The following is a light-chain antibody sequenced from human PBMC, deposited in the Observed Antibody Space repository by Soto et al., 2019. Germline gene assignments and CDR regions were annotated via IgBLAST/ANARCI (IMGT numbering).Light chain of an antibody. V-gene: IGLV2-8*01. CDR2: EVS. Sequence: QSALTQPPSASGSPGQSVTISCTGSSSDVGAYNYVSWYQQHPGKAPKLMIYEVSKRPSGVPDRFSGSKSGNTASLTVSGLQAEDKADYYCSSYAGSNRVFGTGTKVTVL. CDR3: SSYAGSNRV. CDR1: SSDVGAYNY. J-gene: IGLJ1*01.